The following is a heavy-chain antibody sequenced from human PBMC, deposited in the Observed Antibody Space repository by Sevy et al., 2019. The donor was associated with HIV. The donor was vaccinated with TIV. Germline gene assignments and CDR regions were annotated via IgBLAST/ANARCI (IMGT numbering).Heavy chain of an antibody. CDR1: GGSFSGYY. V-gene: IGHV4-34*01. J-gene: IGHJ5*02. CDR2: INHSGST. Sequence: SETLSLTCAVHGGSFSGYYWNWIRQPPGKGLEWIGEINHSGSTNYNPSLKSRVTIPVDTSKNQFSLKLSSVTASDTAVYSCARSPPIVVVPGAPSWFDPWGKGTMVTVSS. CDR3: ARSPPIVVVPGAPSWFDP. D-gene: IGHD2-2*01.